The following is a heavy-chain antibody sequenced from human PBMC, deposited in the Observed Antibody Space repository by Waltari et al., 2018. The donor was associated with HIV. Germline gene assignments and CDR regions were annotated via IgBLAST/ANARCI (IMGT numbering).Heavy chain of an antibody. CDR1: GFTFSSYE. CDR3: ASGAAVVDY. J-gene: IGHJ4*02. D-gene: IGHD2-21*01. V-gene: IGHV3-48*03. Sequence: EVQLVESGGGLVQPGGSLSLSCAASGFTFSSYEMNWVRQAPGKGLEWVSYISSSGSTIYYADSVKGRFTISRDNAKNSLYLQMNSLRAEDTAVYYCASGAAVVDYWGQGTLVTVSS. CDR2: ISSSGSTI.